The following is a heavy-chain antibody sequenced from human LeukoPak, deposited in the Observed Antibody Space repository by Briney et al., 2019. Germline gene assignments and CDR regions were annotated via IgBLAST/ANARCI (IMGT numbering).Heavy chain of an antibody. J-gene: IGHJ4*02. Sequence: ASVKVSCKASGGTFSSYAISWVRQAPGQGLEWMGTINPSGGSTSYAQKFQGRVTMTRDTSTSTVYMELSSLRSEDTAVYYCARDTGWTTGIDYWGQGTLVTVSS. CDR2: INPSGGST. D-gene: IGHD3/OR15-3a*01. V-gene: IGHV1-46*01. CDR3: ARDTGWTTGIDY. CDR1: GGTFSSYA.